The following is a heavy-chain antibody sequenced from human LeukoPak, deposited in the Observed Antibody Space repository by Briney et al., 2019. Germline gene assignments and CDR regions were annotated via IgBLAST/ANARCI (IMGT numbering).Heavy chain of an antibody. D-gene: IGHD3-10*01. CDR1: GGSFSGYC. Sequence: PSETLSLTCAVYGGSFSGYCWSWIRQPPGKGLEWIGEINHSGSTNYNPSLKSRVTISVDTSKNQFSLKLSSVTAADTAVYYCARRWAYYYGSGAYNWFDPWGQGTLVTVSS. V-gene: IGHV4-34*01. CDR3: ARRWAYYYGSGAYNWFDP. J-gene: IGHJ5*02. CDR2: INHSGST.